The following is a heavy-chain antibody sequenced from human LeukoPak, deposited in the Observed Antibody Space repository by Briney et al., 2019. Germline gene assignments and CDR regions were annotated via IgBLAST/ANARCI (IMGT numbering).Heavy chain of an antibody. CDR2: IYYSGST. Sequence: SETLSLTCTVSGGSISSSSYYCGWIRQPPGKGLEWIGYIYYSGSTNYNPSLKSRVTISVDTSKNQFSLKLSSVTAADTAVYYCARDSSTLAATSYGMDVWGQGTTVTVSS. CDR3: ARDSSTLAATSYGMDV. D-gene: IGHD2-15*01. CDR1: GGSISSSSYY. V-gene: IGHV4-61*01. J-gene: IGHJ6*02.